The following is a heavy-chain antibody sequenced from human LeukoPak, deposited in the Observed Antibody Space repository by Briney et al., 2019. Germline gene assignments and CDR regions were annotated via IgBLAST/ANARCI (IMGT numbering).Heavy chain of an antibody. Sequence: KPSETLSLTCTVSDVSISSYYWSWVRQPPGKGLEWIGYISYSGSTNYNPSLKSRVTISVDTSKNQLSLKLSSVTAADTAVYYCARDGAYYYDSSGYYDYWGQGTLVTVSS. V-gene: IGHV4-59*01. J-gene: IGHJ4*02. CDR2: ISYSGST. CDR3: ARDGAYYYDSSGYYDY. CDR1: DVSISSYY. D-gene: IGHD3-22*01.